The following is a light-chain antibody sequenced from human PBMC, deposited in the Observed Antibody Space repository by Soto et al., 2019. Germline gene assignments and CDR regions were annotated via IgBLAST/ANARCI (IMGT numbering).Light chain of an antibody. Sequence: EIVLTQSPGTLSLSPGEGATLSCRASQSVSSIYLAWYQQKPGQAPRLLIYGASSRATGIPDRFSGSGSGTDFTLTISRLEPEDFALYYCQQYADSPRTFGRGTKVDI. CDR2: GAS. CDR1: QSVSSIY. CDR3: QQYADSPRT. V-gene: IGKV3-20*01. J-gene: IGKJ1*01.